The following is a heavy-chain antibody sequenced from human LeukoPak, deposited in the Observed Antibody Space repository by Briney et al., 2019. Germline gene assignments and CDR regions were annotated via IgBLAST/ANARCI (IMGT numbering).Heavy chain of an antibody. CDR2: IYHSGST. CDR1: GGSISSSNW. CDR3: AREPEGAYYGMDV. J-gene: IGHJ6*02. D-gene: IGHD1-26*01. Sequence: SETLSLTCAVSGGSISSSNWWSWVRQPPGKGLEWIREIYHSGSTNYNPSLKSRVTISVDKSKNQFSLKLSSVTAADTAVYYCAREPEGAYYGMDVWGQGTTVTVSS. V-gene: IGHV4-4*02.